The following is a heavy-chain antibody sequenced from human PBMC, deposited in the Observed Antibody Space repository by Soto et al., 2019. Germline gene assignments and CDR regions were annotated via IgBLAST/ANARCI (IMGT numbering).Heavy chain of an antibody. CDR1: GFTFDDYA. CDR3: AEDSGSWLNYNAFDI. D-gene: IGHD1-26*01. CDR2: ISWNGGSI. V-gene: IGHV3-9*01. Sequence: SLRLSCAASGFTFDDYAMHWVRQAPGKGLGWVSGISWNGGSIGYADSVKGRFTISRDNGKNSLYLQMNRLKTEDTASYSCAEDSGSWLNYNAFDIWGQGTMVTVSS. J-gene: IGHJ3*02.